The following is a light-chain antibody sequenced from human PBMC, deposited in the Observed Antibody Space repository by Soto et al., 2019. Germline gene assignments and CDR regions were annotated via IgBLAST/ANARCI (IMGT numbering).Light chain of an antibody. CDR3: SSYTSSSIDDV. V-gene: IGLV2-14*01. J-gene: IGLJ1*01. CDR1: SSDVGGYNY. CDR2: EVS. Sequence: QSALTQPASVSGSPGQSITISCTGTSSDVGGYNYVSWYQQHPGKAPKLMIDEVSNRPSGVSNRFSGSKSGNTASLTISGLQAEDEADYCCSSYTSSSIDDVFGTGTKLTVL.